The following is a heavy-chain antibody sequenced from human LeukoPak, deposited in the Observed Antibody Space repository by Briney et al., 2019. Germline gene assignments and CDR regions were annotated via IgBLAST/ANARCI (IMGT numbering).Heavy chain of an antibody. Sequence: SETLSLTCAAYGGSFRGYYWSWIRQSPGKGLEWIGEINHSGSINYNPSLKSRVTISADTSKNQFSLRLRAVTAADTAVYFCARGVTTFGGWSGGRMDVWGQGTTVTVSS. CDR1: GGSFRGYY. D-gene: IGHD3-16*01. CDR2: INHSGSI. CDR3: ARGVTTFGGWSGGRMDV. J-gene: IGHJ6*02. V-gene: IGHV4-34*01.